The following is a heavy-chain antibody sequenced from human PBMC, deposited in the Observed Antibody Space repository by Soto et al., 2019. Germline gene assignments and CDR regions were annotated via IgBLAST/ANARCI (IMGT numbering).Heavy chain of an antibody. J-gene: IGHJ4*02. D-gene: IGHD4-17*01. CDR2: IIPIFGNA. Sequence: ASVKVSCKASGGTFSSYAISWARQAPGQGLEWMGGIIPIFGNANYAQTLQDRGTLTTDTSTSTAYMELRSLRSDDTAVYYCARDRGPTYGGNAFDYWGQGTLVTVSS. V-gene: IGHV1-69*05. CDR1: GGTFSSYA. CDR3: ARDRGPTYGGNAFDY.